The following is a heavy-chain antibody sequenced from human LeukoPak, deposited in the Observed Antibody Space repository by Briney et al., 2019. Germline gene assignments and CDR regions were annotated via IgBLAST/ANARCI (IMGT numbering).Heavy chain of an antibody. J-gene: IGHJ4*02. CDR2: IYYTGDT. V-gene: IGHV4-59*08. CDR1: GYSMSGSY. CDR3: RPFDF. Sequence: SETLSLTCSVSGYSMSGSYWSWIRQPPGKGLEWIGYIYYTGDTNSNPSLKSRVIISLDTSKNQVSLQVTSVTAADTAVYYARPFDFWGQGTLVTVSS. D-gene: IGHD6-6*01.